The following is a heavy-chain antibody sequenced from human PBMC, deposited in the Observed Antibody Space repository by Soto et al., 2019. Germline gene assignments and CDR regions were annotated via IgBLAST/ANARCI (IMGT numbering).Heavy chain of an antibody. V-gene: IGHV4-34*01. D-gene: IGHD1-1*01. J-gene: IGHJ3*02. CDR2: MSHSGGT. CDR1: GGFVSSGSYY. CDR3: ARVERGTATTVVDAFDI. Sequence: QVQLQQRGAGLLKPSETLSLTCAVYGGFVSSGSYYWSWIRQPPGKGLEWIGEMSHSGGTQFNPYLKSRVTISVDTSKNQFSLKMSSVTAADTALYYCARVERGTATTVVDAFDIWGPGTMVTVSS.